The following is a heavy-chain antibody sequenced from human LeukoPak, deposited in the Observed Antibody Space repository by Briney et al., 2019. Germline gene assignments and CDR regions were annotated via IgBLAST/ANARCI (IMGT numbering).Heavy chain of an antibody. CDR1: GFTFSSYG. CDR3: AKDRLLWFGELLNTDAFDI. J-gene: IGHJ3*02. CDR2: ISYDGSNK. Sequence: GRSLRLSCAASGFTFSSYGMHWVRQAPGKGLEWVAVISYDGSNKYYADSVKGRFTISRDNSKNTLYLQMNSLRAEDTAVYYCAKDRLLWFGELLNTDAFDIWGQGTMVTVSS. D-gene: IGHD3-10*01. V-gene: IGHV3-30*18.